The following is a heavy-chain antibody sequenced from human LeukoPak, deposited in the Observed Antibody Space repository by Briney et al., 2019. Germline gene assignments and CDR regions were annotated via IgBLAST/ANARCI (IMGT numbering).Heavy chain of an antibody. V-gene: IGHV3-53*01. CDR1: GFTVSSNY. J-gene: IGHJ5*02. Sequence: GGSLRLSCAASGFTVSSNYMSWVRQAPGKGLEWVSVIYSGGSTYYADSVKGRFTISRDNSKNTVYLQMNYLRAEDTAVYYCAKEDWNDGNGWFDPWGQGTLVTVSS. D-gene: IGHD1-1*01. CDR2: IYSGGST. CDR3: AKEDWNDGNGWFDP.